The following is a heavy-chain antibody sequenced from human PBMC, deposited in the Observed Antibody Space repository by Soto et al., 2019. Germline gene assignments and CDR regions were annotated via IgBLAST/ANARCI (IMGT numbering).Heavy chain of an antibody. Sequence: GGSLRLSCAAPGFTFNTYWMHWVRQAPGKGLVWVSRIDGDGTRTNYADAVEGRFTISRDNAKNTLYLQVNSLRAEDTAMYYCAKGASGDHPFRWGQGTLVTVSS. V-gene: IGHV3-74*01. CDR1: GFTFNTYW. D-gene: IGHD6-19*01. J-gene: IGHJ4*02. CDR3: AKGASGDHPFR. CDR2: IDGDGTRT.